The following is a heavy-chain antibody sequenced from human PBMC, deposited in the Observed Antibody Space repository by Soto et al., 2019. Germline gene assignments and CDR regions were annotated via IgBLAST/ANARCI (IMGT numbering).Heavy chain of an antibody. CDR2: ILSSSGSI. V-gene: IGHV3-21*01. D-gene: IGHD6-6*01. Sequence: EVQLVESGGGLVKPGGSLRLSCAASGVTFSSFSFNWVRQAPGKGLEWVSFILSSSGSIYYADSVKGRFTISRDNAKNSLYLQMNSLKDEDTAVYYCARDSREQLVRRGFYCYYMAVWGKGTTVNVSS. J-gene: IGHJ6*03. CDR1: GVTFSSFS. CDR3: ARDSREQLVRRGFYCYYMAV.